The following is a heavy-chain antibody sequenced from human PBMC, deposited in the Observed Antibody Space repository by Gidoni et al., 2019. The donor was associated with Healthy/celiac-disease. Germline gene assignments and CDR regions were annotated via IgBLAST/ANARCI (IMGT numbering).Heavy chain of an antibody. CDR3: ARYPIAAAGTAYYYYYYGMDV. Sequence: QVQLVQSGAEVKKPGASVTVSCKASGYTFTSYYMHLSRQAPGQGLEWMGIFNPSGGSTSYAQKFQGRVTMTRDTSTSTVYMELSSLRSEDTAVYYCARYPIAAAGTAYYYYYYGMDVWGQGTTVTVSS. CDR2: FNPSGGST. CDR1: GYTFTSYY. D-gene: IGHD6-13*01. J-gene: IGHJ6*02. V-gene: IGHV1-46*03.